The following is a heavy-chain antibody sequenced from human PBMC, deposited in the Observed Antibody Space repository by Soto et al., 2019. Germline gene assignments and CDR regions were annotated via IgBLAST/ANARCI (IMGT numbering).Heavy chain of an antibody. CDR1: GYTFTGYY. V-gene: IGHV1-2*02. CDR3: ARDIVVVVAATDYYYGMDV. Sequence: ASVKVSCKASGYTFTGYYMHWVRQAPGQGLEWMGWINPNSGGTNYAQKFQGRVTMTRDTSISTAYMELSRLRSDDTAVYYCARDIVVVVAATDYYYGMDVWGQGTTGTVSS. CDR2: INPNSGGT. J-gene: IGHJ6*02. D-gene: IGHD2-15*01.